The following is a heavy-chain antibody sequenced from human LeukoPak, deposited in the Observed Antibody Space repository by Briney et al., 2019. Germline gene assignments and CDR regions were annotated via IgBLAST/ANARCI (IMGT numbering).Heavy chain of an antibody. D-gene: IGHD5-18*01. CDR3: AREWYKYFVDTAMGRGPIDY. CDR2: ISYDGSNK. Sequence: GGSLRLSCAASGFTFSSYAMHWVRQAPGKGLEWVAVISYDGSNKYYADSVKGRFTISRDNSKNTLYLQMNSLRAEDTAVYYCAREWYKYFVDTAMGRGPIDYWGQGTLVTVSS. J-gene: IGHJ4*02. CDR1: GFTFSSYA. V-gene: IGHV3-30*04.